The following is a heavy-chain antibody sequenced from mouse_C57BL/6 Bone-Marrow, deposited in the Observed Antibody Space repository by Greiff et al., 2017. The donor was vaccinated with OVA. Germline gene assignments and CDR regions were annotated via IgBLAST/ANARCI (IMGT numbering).Heavy chain of an antibody. V-gene: IGHV14-3*01. Sequence: EVQLQQSVAELVRPGASVPFSCPSSGFNIKNTYMHWVKQRPEQGLEWIGRIDPANDNTKYAPKFQGKATMTADTSSNTAYLQLSSLSSEDTAVDCCARGNFGSSFYAMDYWGQGTSVTVSS. J-gene: IGHJ4*01. D-gene: IGHD1-1*01. CDR2: IDPANDNT. CDR1: GFNIKNTY. CDR3: ARGNFGSSFYAMDY.